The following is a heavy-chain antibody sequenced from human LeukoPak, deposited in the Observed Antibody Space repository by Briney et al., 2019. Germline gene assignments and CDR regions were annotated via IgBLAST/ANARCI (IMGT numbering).Heavy chain of an antibody. V-gene: IGHV4-59*01. CDR1: GGSISSYY. J-gene: IGHJ4*02. CDR2: IYYSGST. Sequence: SETLSLTCTVSGGSISSYYWSWIRQPPGKGLEWIGYIYYSGSTNYNPSLKSRVTISVDTSKNQFSLKLSSVTAADTAVYYCARQRYDILTGYYGWVDYWGQGTLVTVSS. D-gene: IGHD3-9*01. CDR3: ARQRYDILTGYYGWVDY.